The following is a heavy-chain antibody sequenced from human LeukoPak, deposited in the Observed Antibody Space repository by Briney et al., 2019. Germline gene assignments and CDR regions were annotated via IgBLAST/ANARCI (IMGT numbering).Heavy chain of an antibody. V-gene: IGHV3-23*01. J-gene: IGHJ4*02. D-gene: IGHD3-16*02. CDR1: GFTFSSYA. Sequence: PGGSLRLSCAASGFTFSSYAMSWVRQAPGKGLEWVSAISGSGGSTYYADSVKGRFTISRGNSKNTLYLQMNSLRAEDTAVYYCAKGGDYVWGSYPTPFDYWGQGTLVTVSS. CDR3: AKGGDYVWGSYPTPFDY. CDR2: ISGSGGST.